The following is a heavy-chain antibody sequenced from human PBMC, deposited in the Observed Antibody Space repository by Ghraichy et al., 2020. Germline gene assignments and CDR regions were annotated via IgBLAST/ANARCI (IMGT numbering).Heavy chain of an antibody. CDR2: ISAYNGNT. Sequence: ASVKVSCKASGYTFTSYDINWVRQAPGQGLEWMGWISAYNGNTNYAQKLQGRVTMTTDTSTRTAYMELRSLRSDDTAVYYCARNPGRTYDFWSGEQSFDYWGQGTLVTVSS. CDR3: ARNPGRTYDFWSGEQSFDY. V-gene: IGHV1-18*04. CDR1: GYTFTSYD. D-gene: IGHD3-3*01. J-gene: IGHJ4*02.